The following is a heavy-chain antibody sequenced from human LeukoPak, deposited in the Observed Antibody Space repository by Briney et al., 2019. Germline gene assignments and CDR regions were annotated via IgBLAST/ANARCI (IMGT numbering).Heavy chain of an antibody. CDR3: ARGLGYGDLYYLDV. D-gene: IGHD4-17*01. CDR2: ISGYNGST. V-gene: IGHV1-18*01. CDR1: GYTFTSYG. J-gene: IGHJ6*03. Sequence: ASVKVSCKASGYTFTSYGINWVRQAPGQGLEWMGWISGYNGSTKYAQKLQGRVTMTTDTSTSTAYMELRSLRSDDTAVYYCARGLGYGDLYYLDVWGKGTTVTISS.